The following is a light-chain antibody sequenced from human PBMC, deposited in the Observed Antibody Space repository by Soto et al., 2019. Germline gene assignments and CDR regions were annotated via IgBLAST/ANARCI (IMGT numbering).Light chain of an antibody. J-gene: IGKJ1*01. V-gene: IGKV1-6*01. CDR2: GAS. CDR3: LQDNNYPWT. Sequence: AIQMTQSPSYLSAYVGDRVTITCRASQAIRDDLGWYQQKPEKAPKLLIYGASSLHDGVPSRFSGSGSGTDFTLTISSLQPEDFATYYCLQDNNYPWTFGQGTKVEVK. CDR1: QAIRDD.